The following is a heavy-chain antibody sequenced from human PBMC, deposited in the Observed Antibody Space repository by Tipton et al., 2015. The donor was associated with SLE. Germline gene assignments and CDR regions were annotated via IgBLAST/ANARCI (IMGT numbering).Heavy chain of an antibody. D-gene: IGHD2-2*01. CDR2: INGDGSST. J-gene: IGHJ6*02. Sequence: SLRLSCAASGFTFSRYWMHWVRQAPGKGLVWVSHINGDGSSTSYADSVKGRFTIPRDNAKNTLYLQMNSLRVEDTAVYYCARKVVVPGAIRDYFGMDVWGQGTTVTVSS. V-gene: IGHV3-74*01. CDR1: GFTFSRYW. CDR3: ARKVVVPGAIRDYFGMDV.